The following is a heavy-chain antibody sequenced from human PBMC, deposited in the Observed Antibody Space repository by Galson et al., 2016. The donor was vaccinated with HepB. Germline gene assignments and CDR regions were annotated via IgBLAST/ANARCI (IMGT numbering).Heavy chain of an antibody. CDR3: ARMRAFDI. Sequence: LSLTCAVYGGSFSGAYWNWIRQSADKGLEWIGDITHSGSTNYNPSLESRVTISVDTSKNQFSLKLISVAAADTAVYYCARMRAFDIWSQGTMVTVSS. CDR2: ITHSGST. J-gene: IGHJ3*02. CDR1: GGSFSGAY. V-gene: IGHV4-34*01.